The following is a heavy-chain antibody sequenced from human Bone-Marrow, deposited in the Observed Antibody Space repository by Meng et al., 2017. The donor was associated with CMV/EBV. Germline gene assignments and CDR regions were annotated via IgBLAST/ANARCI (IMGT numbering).Heavy chain of an antibody. CDR1: GGPISSYY. CDR3: ARAGGFGSYSGMDV. V-gene: IGHV4-59*01. CDR2: IYYSGST. J-gene: IGHJ6*02. Sequence: SETLSLTCTVSGGPISSYYWSWIRQPPGKGLEWIGYIYYSGSTNYNPSLKSRVTISVDTSKNQFSLMLSSVTAADTAVYYCARAGGFGSYSGMDVWGQGTTVTVSS. D-gene: IGHD3-10*01.